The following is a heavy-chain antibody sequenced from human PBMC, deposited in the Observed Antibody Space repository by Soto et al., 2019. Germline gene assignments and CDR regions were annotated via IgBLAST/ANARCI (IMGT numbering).Heavy chain of an antibody. D-gene: IGHD2-15*01. Sequence: EVQLLESGGGLVEPGGSLRLSCAASGFTFSSHAMSWVRQAPGKGLEWVSGIKGSGGSTYSADSVKGRFTISRDNSKNTLYLEMTSLRAEDTAVYYCATDLFPDIVVVEGATPDWYFDLWGRGTLVTVSS. CDR2: IKGSGGST. J-gene: IGHJ2*01. CDR3: ATDLFPDIVVVEGATPDWYFDL. V-gene: IGHV3-23*01. CDR1: GFTFSSHA.